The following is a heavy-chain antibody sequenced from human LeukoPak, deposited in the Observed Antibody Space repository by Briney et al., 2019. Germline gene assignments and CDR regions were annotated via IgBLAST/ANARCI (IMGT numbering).Heavy chain of an antibody. J-gene: IGHJ4*02. D-gene: IGHD1-1*01. CDR1: GFTLSSYW. CDR2: IRQDGSEK. CDR3: ARFRRYNSWSFDY. V-gene: IGHV3-7*01. Sequence: GGSLTLSCAVSGFTLSSYWRRWVRQAPGRGGQGVANIRQDGSEKYYKDSVKGRVTISRDNAKNSLYLQMNSLRAEDTAVYYCARFRRYNSWSFDYWGQGALVTVSS.